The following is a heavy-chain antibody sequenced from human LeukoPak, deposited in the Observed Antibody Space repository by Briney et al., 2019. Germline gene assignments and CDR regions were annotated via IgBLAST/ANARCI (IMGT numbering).Heavy chain of an antibody. J-gene: IGHJ6*02. V-gene: IGHV1-18*01. CDR1: GYTFVKFG. CDR2: ISPYNGDT. CDR3: AREHDTKVPYYYGMDV. D-gene: IGHD3-10*01. Sequence: ASVKVSCKTSGYTFVKFGMSWVRQAPGQGLEWVGWISPYNGDTYYAQNFQGRVTLTTDTSTSTFYIEMRSLRSDDTAIYYCAREHDTKVPYYYGMDVWGQGTTVTVSS.